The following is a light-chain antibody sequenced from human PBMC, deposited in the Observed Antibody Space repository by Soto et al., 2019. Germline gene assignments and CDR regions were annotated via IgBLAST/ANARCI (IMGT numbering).Light chain of an antibody. CDR2: SAS. CDR1: QSISSL. Sequence: VLTKAPATLSLSPGERATLSCRASQSISSLLAWYQQKPGQAPRLLIYSASTRATGIPARFSGSGSGADFTLTISSLQSEDFAVYYCQQYYDWPITFGQGTRLEI. V-gene: IGKV3-15*01. CDR3: QQYYDWPIT. J-gene: IGKJ5*01.